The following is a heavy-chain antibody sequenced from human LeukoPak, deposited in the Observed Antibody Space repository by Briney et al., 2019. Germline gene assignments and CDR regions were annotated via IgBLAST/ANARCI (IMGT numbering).Heavy chain of an antibody. J-gene: IGHJ5*02. D-gene: IGHD2-15*01. V-gene: IGHV4-39*07. CDR1: GGSISSSSYY. CDR3: ARGGHCSGGSCDWFDP. Sequence: SETLSLTCTVSGGSISSSSYYWGWIRQPPGKGLEWIGSIYYSGSTYYNPSLKSRVTISVDTSKNQFSLKLSSVTAADTAVYYCARGGHCSGGSCDWFDPWGQGTLVTVSS. CDR2: IYYSGST.